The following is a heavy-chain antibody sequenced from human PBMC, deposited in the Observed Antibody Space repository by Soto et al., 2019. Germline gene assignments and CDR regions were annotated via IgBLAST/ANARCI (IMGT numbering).Heavy chain of an antibody. D-gene: IGHD4-4*01. CDR2: IGNLGQTL. Sequence: GGSLRLSCVAPGFSFKRFEMNWVCQAPGRGLEWVSYIGNLGQTLYYADSVKGRFTVSRDNAKNPLYLQMNSLRAEDTAVYFCARDYSGKNAGHFAMDLWGQGTTVTVSS. CDR1: GFSFKRFE. V-gene: IGHV3-48*03. J-gene: IGHJ6*02. CDR3: ARDYSGKNAGHFAMDL.